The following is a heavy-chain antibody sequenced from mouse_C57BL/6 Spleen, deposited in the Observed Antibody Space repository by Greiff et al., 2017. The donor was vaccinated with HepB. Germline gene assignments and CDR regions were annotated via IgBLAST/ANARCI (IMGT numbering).Heavy chain of an antibody. CDR3: ARHEYDYDGDWYFDV. D-gene: IGHD2-4*01. Sequence: VKLQESGPGLVAPSQRLSITCTVSGFSLTSYGVHWVRQPPGKGLEWLVVMWSDGSTTYNSALKSRLSISKDNSKSQVFLKMNSLQTDDTAMYYCARHEYDYDGDWYFDVWGTGTTVTVSS. J-gene: IGHJ1*03. CDR2: MWSDGST. V-gene: IGHV2-6-1*01. CDR1: GFSLTSYG.